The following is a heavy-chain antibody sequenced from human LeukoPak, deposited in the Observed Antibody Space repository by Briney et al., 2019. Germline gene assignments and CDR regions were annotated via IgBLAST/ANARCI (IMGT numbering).Heavy chain of an antibody. J-gene: IGHJ5*02. CDR3: ARDNSGFA. V-gene: IGHV4-39*07. CDR1: GGSISSRSSY. CDR2: IYYSGST. D-gene: IGHD6-19*01. Sequence: SETLSLTCTVSGGSISSRSSYWGWIRQPPGKGLEWIGSIYYSGSTYYNSSLKSRVTISVDTSKNRFSLKLRSVTAADTAVYYCARDNSGFAWGQGTLVTVSS.